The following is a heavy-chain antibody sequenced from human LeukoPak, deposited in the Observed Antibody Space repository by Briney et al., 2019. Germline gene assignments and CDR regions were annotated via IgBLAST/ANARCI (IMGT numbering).Heavy chain of an antibody. V-gene: IGHV3-11*01. CDR3: ARVPNTIG. CDR1: GFSLNDYY. D-gene: IGHD5-24*01. Sequence: GGSLRLSCAGSGFSLNDYYVHWLRQAPGKGLEWISYIRANCSAVNYADSVKGRFTMSRDYAKNSLYLEMTSLRGEDTGHYYCARVPNTIGWGQGILVTVSS. CDR2: IRANCSAV. J-gene: IGHJ1*01.